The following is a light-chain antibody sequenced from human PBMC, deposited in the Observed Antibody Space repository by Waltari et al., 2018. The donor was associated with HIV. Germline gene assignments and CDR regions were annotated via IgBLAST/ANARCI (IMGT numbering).Light chain of an antibody. CDR1: QSLLHSNGYNY. CDR2: LGS. CDR3: THALQTLYT. Sequence: DIVMTQSPLSLPVTPGEPASISCRSSQSLLHSNGYNYLDWYVQKPGQSPQLLIYLGSNRASGVPDRFSGSGSGTDFTLKISRVEAEDVGVYYCTHALQTLYTFGQGTKLEIK. V-gene: IGKV2-28*01. J-gene: IGKJ2*01.